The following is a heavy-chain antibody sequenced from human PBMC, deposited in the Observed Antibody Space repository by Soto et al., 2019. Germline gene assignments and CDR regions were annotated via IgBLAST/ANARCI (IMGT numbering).Heavy chain of an antibody. V-gene: IGHV3-23*01. CDR2: ISGSGGST. D-gene: IGHD6-13*01. J-gene: IGHJ4*02. Sequence: GGSLRLSCAASGFTFSSYAMSWVRQAPGKGLEWVSAISGSGGSTYYADSVKGRFTISRDNSKNTLYLQMNSLRAEDTAVYYCATAPWLRFRIAAAGTWGHSYWGQGTLVTGSA. CDR1: GFTFSSYA. CDR3: ATAPWLRFRIAAAGTWGHSY.